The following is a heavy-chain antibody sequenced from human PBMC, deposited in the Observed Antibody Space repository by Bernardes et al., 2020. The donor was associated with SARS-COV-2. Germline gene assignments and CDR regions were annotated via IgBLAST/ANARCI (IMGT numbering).Heavy chain of an antibody. D-gene: IGHD3-16*01. CDR3: ARENYMITLGGAIDY. V-gene: IGHV3-33*01. Sequence: GGSLRLSCAASGFTFSSYGMHWVRQAPGKGLEWVAVIWYDGSNKYYADSVKGRFTISRDNSKNTLYLQMNSLRAEYTAVYYCARENYMITLGGAIDYWGQGSLVTVSS. CDR2: IWYDGSNK. CDR1: GFTFSSYG. J-gene: IGHJ4*02.